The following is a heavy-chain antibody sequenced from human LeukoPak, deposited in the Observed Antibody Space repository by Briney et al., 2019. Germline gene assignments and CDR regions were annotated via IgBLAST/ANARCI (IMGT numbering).Heavy chain of an antibody. Sequence: GRSLRLSCAASGFTFDDYAMHWVRHAPGKGLEWVSGISWNSGSIGYADSVKGRFTISRDNAKNSLYLQMNSLRAEDTALYYCAKGASGSYSGFDYWGQGTLVTVSS. V-gene: IGHV3-9*01. CDR1: GFTFDDYA. CDR2: ISWNSGSI. D-gene: IGHD1-26*01. J-gene: IGHJ4*02. CDR3: AKGASGSYSGFDY.